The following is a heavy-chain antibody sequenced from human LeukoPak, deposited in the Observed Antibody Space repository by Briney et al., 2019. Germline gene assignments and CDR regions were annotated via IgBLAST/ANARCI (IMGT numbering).Heavy chain of an antibody. CDR2: IKQDGSEK. V-gene: IGHV3-7*05. CDR3: ARDPGGYSYGYYFDN. CDR1: GFTFNTYA. D-gene: IGHD5-18*01. Sequence: GGSLRLSCAASGFTFNTYAMSWVRQAPGKGLEWVANIKQDGSEKYYVDSVKGRFTISRDNAKKSLYLQMSSLRAEDTAVYYCARDPGGYSYGYYFDNWGQGTTVTVSS. J-gene: IGHJ4*02.